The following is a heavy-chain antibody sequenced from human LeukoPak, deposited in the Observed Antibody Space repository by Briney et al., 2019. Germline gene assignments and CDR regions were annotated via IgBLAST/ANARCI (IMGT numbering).Heavy chain of an antibody. V-gene: IGHV4-34*01. Sequence: SETLSLTCAVYGGSFSGYYWSWIRQPPGKGLEWIGEINHSGSTNYNPSLKSRVTISVDTSKNQFSLKLSSVTAADTAVYYCARGVYSSGWYPTLDYWGQGTLATVSS. CDR3: ARGVYSSGWYPTLDY. D-gene: IGHD6-19*01. CDR2: INHSGST. CDR1: GGSFSGYY. J-gene: IGHJ4*02.